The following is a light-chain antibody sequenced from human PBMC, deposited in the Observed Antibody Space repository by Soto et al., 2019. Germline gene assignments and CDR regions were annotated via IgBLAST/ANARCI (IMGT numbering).Light chain of an antibody. V-gene: IGKV1-9*01. CDR2: LAS. Sequence: DIQLTQSPSFLSASVGDRVTITCRASQGISSYLAWYQQKPGKAPKLLIYLASTLQSGVPSRFSGSGSGTEFTLTISRLQPEDFATYYCQQVNSFPVTFGQGTRLEIK. CDR3: QQVNSFPVT. CDR1: QGISSY. J-gene: IGKJ5*01.